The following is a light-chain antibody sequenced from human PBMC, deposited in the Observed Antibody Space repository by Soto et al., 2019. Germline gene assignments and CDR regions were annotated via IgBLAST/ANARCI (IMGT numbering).Light chain of an antibody. CDR3: RSFTSLHTYV. CDR1: SSDVGDYKY. J-gene: IGLJ1*01. CDR2: EVS. V-gene: IGLV2-14*03. Sequence: QFALTQPASVCGSPGQPITISCTGTSSDVGDYKYVSWYQQNPGKVPKLMIYEVSNRPSGVSNRFSGSKSGNTASLTISGLQGEDEATYYCRSFTSLHTYVFGTGTKLTVL.